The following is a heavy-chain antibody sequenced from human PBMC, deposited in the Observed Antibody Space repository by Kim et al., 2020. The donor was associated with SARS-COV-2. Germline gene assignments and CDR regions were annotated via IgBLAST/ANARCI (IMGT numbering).Heavy chain of an antibody. CDR3: AKGHSSWYVFDC. V-gene: IGHV3-23*01. D-gene: IGHD6-13*01. CDR1: GFTFTTYA. Sequence: GGSLRLSCAASGFTFTTYAMRWVRQAPGKGLEWVSTITGRGDSTSYADSVKGRFTISRDNSKNTLYLQMNSLRAEETAIYYCAKGHSSWYVFDCWGQGTLVTVSP. CDR2: ITGRGDST. J-gene: IGHJ4*02.